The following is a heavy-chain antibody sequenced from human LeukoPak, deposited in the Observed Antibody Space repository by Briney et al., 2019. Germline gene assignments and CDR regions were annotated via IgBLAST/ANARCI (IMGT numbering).Heavy chain of an antibody. CDR2: ISGSGANT. J-gene: IGHJ5*02. Sequence: GGSLRLSCAASGFTFSAYTMNWVRQAPGKGLEWVSGISGSGANTYYADSVKGRFTISRDNSKNTLYLQMNSLRAEDTALYYCAKGCYASGKFFDPWGQGTLVTVSS. CDR1: GFTFSAYT. D-gene: IGHD3-10*01. CDR3: AKGCYASGKFFDP. V-gene: IGHV3-23*01.